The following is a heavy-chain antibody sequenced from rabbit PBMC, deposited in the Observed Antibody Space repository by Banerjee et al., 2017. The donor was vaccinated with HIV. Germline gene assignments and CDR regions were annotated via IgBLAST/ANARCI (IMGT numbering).Heavy chain of an antibody. D-gene: IGHD4-2*01. CDR2: ISISSGNT. CDR3: ARGFYAGAAVDGYAPYFTF. V-gene: IGHV1S43*01. J-gene: IGHJ6*01. Sequence: QQQLEESGGGLVKPGGTLTLTCKASGIDFSSTYYLCWVRQAPVKGLEWIGCISISSGNTWYASWAKGRFTISRTSSSTVTLQMTSLTAADTATYFCARGFYAGAAVDGYAPYFTFWGPGTLVTVS. CDR1: GIDFSSTYY.